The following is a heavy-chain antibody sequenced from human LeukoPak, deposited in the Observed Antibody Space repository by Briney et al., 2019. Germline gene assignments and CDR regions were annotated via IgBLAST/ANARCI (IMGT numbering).Heavy chain of an antibody. D-gene: IGHD6-13*01. J-gene: IGHJ4*02. V-gene: IGHV4-59*01. CDR2: IYYSGST. CDR3: ARLKNSWYGVDY. CDR1: GGSISSYY. Sequence: PSETLSLTCTVSGGSISSYYWSWIRQPPGKGLEWIGYIYYSGSTNYNPSLKSRVTISVDTSKNQFSLKLGSVTAADTAVYYCARLKNSWYGVDYWGQGTLVTVSS.